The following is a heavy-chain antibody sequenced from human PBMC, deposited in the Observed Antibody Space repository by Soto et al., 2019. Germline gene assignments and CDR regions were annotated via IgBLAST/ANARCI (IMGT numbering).Heavy chain of an antibody. Sequence: SETLSLTCTVSGGSISSDYWRWIRQPPGKGLEWIGFIYYSGSINYNPSFESRVAISVDTSKNQFSLNLTSVTAADTAVYYCARAGGLGAVAVDYWGQGTLVTVS. CDR3: ARAGGLGAVAVDY. V-gene: IGHV4-59*08. CDR2: IYYSGSI. CDR1: GGSISSDY. D-gene: IGHD6-19*01. J-gene: IGHJ4*02.